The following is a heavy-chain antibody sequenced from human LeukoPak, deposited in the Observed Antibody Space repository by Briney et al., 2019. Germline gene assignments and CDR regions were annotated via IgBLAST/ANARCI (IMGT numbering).Heavy chain of an antibody. Sequence: GGSLRLSCAASGFTVSSNYMSWVRQAPGKGLEWVSVIYSGGSTYYADSVKGRFTISRDNAKNSLYLQMNSLRAEDTAVYYCYYGSGTYYRPYWGQGTLVTVSS. CDR2: IYSGGST. CDR1: GFTVSSNY. D-gene: IGHD3-10*01. CDR3: YYGSGTYYRPY. V-gene: IGHV3-53*01. J-gene: IGHJ4*02.